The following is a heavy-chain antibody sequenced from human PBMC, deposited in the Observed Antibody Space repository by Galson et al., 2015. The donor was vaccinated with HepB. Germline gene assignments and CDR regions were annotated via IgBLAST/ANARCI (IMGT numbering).Heavy chain of an antibody. J-gene: IGHJ6*02. Sequence: SLRLSCAASGFTFSSYVMHWVRQAPGKGLEWVAVISYDGSNKYYADSVKGRFTISRDNSKNTLYLQMNSLRAEDTAVYYCARDTSFPLHYYYYYGMDVWGQGTTVTVSS. CDR3: ARDTSFPLHYYYYYGMDV. CDR2: ISYDGSNK. V-gene: IGHV3-30-3*01. D-gene: IGHD2-21*02. CDR1: GFTFSSYV.